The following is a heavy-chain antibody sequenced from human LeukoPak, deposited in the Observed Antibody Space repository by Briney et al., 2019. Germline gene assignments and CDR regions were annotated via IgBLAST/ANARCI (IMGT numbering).Heavy chain of an antibody. V-gene: IGHV3-7*01. Sequence: GSLSLSCVVSGFTFNRCWMNWVRPAPGKGLEWVAHINPDGRDTYYVDSVKGRFTISRDNAQNSMYLQMNSLRVEDTAVYYCTSWGDTTAEYFQRWGQGTLVTVSS. D-gene: IGHD2-21*02. J-gene: IGHJ1*01. CDR2: INPDGRDT. CDR3: TSWGDTTAEYFQR. CDR1: GFTFNRCW.